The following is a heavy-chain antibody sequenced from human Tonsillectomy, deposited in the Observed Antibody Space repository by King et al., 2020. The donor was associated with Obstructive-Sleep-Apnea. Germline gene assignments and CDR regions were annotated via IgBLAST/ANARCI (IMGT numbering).Heavy chain of an antibody. CDR3: ASGSAPAFSHYVMDV. Sequence: VQLVESGGGLVQPGGSLRLSCAASGFTFSYHSMNWVRQAPGKGLEWVSYISSSISTMYLADSVKGRFTISRDNAKNSLYLQMNSLRAQDTALYYCASGSAPAFSHYVMDVWGQGTTVTVSS. CDR1: GFTFSYHS. CDR2: ISSSISTM. D-gene: IGHD3-10*01. J-gene: IGHJ6*02. V-gene: IGHV3-48*04.